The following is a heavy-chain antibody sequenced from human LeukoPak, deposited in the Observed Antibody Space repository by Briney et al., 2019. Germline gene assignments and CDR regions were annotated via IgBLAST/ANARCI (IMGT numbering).Heavy chain of an antibody. V-gene: IGHV3-74*01. J-gene: IGHJ4*02. Sequence: GRSLRLSCAASGFTFSSYWMHWVRQAPGKGLVWVSRINSDGSSTNYADSVKGRFTISRDNAKNTLYLQMSSLRAEDTAVYYCARGGFNYDFDYWGQGTLVTVSS. CDR1: GFTFSSYW. CDR3: ARGGFNYDFDY. D-gene: IGHD5-18*01. CDR2: INSDGSST.